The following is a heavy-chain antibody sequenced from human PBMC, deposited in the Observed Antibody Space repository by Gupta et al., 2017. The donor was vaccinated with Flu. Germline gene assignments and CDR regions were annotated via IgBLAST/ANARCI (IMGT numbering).Heavy chain of an antibody. D-gene: IGHD6-19*01. Sequence: EVQLVESGGGLVKPGGSLRLSCAASGFTFSTYGMNWVRQAPGKGLEWVSSMSSSSSYIYYADSVKGRFTISRHNAKNSLYLQINSLRAEDTAVYYCARAWDVTVAGTFDYWGQGTLVTVSS. V-gene: IGHV3-21*01. J-gene: IGHJ4*02. CDR3: ARAWDVTVAGTFDY. CDR2: MSSSSSYI. CDR1: GFTFSTYG.